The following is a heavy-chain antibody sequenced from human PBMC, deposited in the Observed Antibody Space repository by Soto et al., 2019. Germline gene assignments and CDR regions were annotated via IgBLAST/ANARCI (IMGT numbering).Heavy chain of an antibody. Sequence: QVQLQESGPGLVKPSETVSLICTVSADSISGYFWSWIRQPAGKGLEWIGRIYSSGNANYPPSLKSRVTMSVDVSKNQFSLNVTSVRAADTAMYYCARGDVFDLCVQGTKVTVSS. CDR3: ARGDVFDL. J-gene: IGHJ3*01. CDR2: IYSSGNA. CDR1: ADSISGYF. V-gene: IGHV4-4*07.